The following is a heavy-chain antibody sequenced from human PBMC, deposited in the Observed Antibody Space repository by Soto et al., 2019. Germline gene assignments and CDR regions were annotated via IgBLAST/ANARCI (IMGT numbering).Heavy chain of an antibody. J-gene: IGHJ4*02. V-gene: IGHV5-10-1*04. D-gene: IGHD6-13*01. Sequence: GEPLKISCKGSGYSFAGYWITWVRQKPGKGLEWMGRIDPSDSQTYYSPSFQGQVTISADKSISTAYLQWSSLKASDTAMYYCAKAAADGFDYWGQGTLVTVSS. CDR2: IDPSDSQT. CDR1: GYSFAGYW. CDR3: AKAAADGFDY.